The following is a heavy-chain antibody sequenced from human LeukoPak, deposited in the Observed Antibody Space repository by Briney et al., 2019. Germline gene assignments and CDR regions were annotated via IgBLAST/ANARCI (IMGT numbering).Heavy chain of an antibody. CDR3: AKDLYYGSGSYEYYFDY. D-gene: IGHD3-10*01. J-gene: IGHJ4*02. V-gene: IGHV3-13*01. Sequence: GGSLRLSCAASGFTFSSYDMHWVRQATGKGLEWVSAIGTAGDTYYPGSVKGRFTISRENAKNSLYLQMNSLRAGDTAVYYCAKDLYYGSGSYEYYFDYWGQGTLVTVSS. CDR1: GFTFSSYD. CDR2: IGTAGDT.